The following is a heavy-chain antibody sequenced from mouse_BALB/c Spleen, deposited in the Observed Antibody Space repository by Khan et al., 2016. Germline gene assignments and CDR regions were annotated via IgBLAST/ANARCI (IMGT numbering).Heavy chain of an antibody. CDR3: TKGYYRYDVWYFDV. Sequence: QIQLVQSGPELKKPGETVKISCKASGYTFTDYSMHWVKQAPGKGLQWMGWINTETGEPTYADDFKGRFALSLETSASTAYLQINNLKNEDTATYFCTKGYYRYDVWYFDVWGAGTTVTVSS. J-gene: IGHJ1*01. CDR2: INTETGEP. V-gene: IGHV9-2-1*01. CDR1: GYTFTDYS. D-gene: IGHD2-14*01.